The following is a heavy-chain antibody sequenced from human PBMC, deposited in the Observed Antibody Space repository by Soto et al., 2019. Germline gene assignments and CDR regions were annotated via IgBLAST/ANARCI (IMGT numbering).Heavy chain of an antibody. CDR1: GFTFSSYS. V-gene: IGHV3-21*03. CDR3: TRQIPIVVVPAAMAPGYFDY. J-gene: IGHJ4*02. CDR2: ISSSSSYI. Sequence: GGSLRLSCAASGFTFSSYSMNWVRQAPGKGLEWVSSISSSSSYIYYAASVKGRFTISRDDSKSIAYLQMNSLKTEDTAVYYCTRQIPIVVVPAAMAPGYFDYWGQGTLVTVSS. D-gene: IGHD2-2*01.